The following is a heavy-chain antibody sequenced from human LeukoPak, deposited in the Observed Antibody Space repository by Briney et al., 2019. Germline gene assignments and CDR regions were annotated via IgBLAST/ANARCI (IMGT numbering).Heavy chain of an antibody. CDR2: IYSGGST. Sequence: PGGSLRLSCAASGFSVTTHFMSWVRQAPGKGLEWVSVIYSGGSTYYADSVKGRFTISRDNSKNTLYLQMNSLRAEDTAVYYCARAGYYYYGMDVWGQGTTVTVSS. D-gene: IGHD1-14*01. V-gene: IGHV3-53*01. J-gene: IGHJ6*02. CDR3: ARAGYYYYGMDV. CDR1: GFSVTTHF.